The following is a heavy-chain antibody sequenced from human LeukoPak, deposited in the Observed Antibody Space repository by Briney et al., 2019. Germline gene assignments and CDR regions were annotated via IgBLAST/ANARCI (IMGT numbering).Heavy chain of an antibody. CDR1: GFTFSSYV. D-gene: IGHD2/OR15-2a*01. Sequence: GSLRLSCAASGFTFSSYVMTWVRHPPGKGLEWVSSISNSGGSTYYADSVKGRFTISRDNSKNTLYLQMYSLRAEDTAIYYCAKGPIEGAFDIWGQGTMVTVSS. V-gene: IGHV3-23*01. CDR2: ISNSGGST. J-gene: IGHJ3*02. CDR3: AKGPIEGAFDI.